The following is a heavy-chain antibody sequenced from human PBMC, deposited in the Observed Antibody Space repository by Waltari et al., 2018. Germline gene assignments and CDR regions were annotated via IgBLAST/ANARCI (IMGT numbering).Heavy chain of an antibody. D-gene: IGHD3-10*01. CDR3: AKELGGSGSYYKVPSYYYMDV. J-gene: IGHJ6*03. Sequence: EVQLLESGGGLVQPGGSLRLSCAASGFTFSSYAMSWVRQAPGKGLEWVSVIYSGGSSTYYADSVKGRFTISRDNSKNTLYLQMNSLRAEDTAVYYCAKELGGSGSYYKVPSYYYMDVWGKGTTVTVSS. CDR1: GFTFSSYA. CDR2: IYSGGSST. V-gene: IGHV3-23*03.